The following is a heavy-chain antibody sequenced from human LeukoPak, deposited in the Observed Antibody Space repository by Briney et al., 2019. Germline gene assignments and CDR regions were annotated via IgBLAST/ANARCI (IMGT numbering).Heavy chain of an antibody. D-gene: IGHD2-2*01. CDR1: GYTFTSYD. J-gene: IGHJ6*03. CDR3: ARALGYCSSTSCQPLPYYYYYYMDV. CDR2: MDPNSGNT. Sequence: GASVKVSCKASGYTFTSYDINWVRQATGQGLEWMGWMDPNSGNTGYAQKFQGRVTITRNTSISTAYMELSSLRSEDTAVYYCARALGYCSSTSCQPLPYYYYYYMDVWGKGTTVTVSS. V-gene: IGHV1-8*03.